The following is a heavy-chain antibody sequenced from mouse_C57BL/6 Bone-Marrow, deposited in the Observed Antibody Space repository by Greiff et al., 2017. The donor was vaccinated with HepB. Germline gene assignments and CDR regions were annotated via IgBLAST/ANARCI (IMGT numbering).Heavy chain of an antibody. CDR2: ISDGGSYT. Sequence: EVKLMESGGGLVKPGGSLKLSCAASGFTLSSYAMSWVRQTPEKRLEWVATISDGGSYTYYPDNVKGRFTISRDNAKNNLYLQMSHLKSEDTAMYYCARVYSNGAMDYWGQGTSVTVSS. V-gene: IGHV5-4*03. D-gene: IGHD2-5*01. CDR1: GFTLSSYA. J-gene: IGHJ4*01. CDR3: ARVYSNGAMDY.